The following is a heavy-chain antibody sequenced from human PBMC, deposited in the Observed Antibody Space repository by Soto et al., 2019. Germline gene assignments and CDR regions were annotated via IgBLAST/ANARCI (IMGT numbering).Heavy chain of an antibody. D-gene: IGHD2-2*01. J-gene: IGHJ6*02. Sequence: GVPLKNYCSGSEYSFSSQWPSRVRQMPGKGLEWMGRIDPSDSYTNYSPSLQGHVTISADKSISTAYLQWSSLKASDTAMYYCASSPRGYCIITSRRKWDKFYGRDVRAQGTTVPVSS. V-gene: IGHV5-10-1*01. CDR2: IDPSDSYT. CDR3: ASSPRGYCIITSRRKWDKFYGRDV. CDR1: EYSFSSQW.